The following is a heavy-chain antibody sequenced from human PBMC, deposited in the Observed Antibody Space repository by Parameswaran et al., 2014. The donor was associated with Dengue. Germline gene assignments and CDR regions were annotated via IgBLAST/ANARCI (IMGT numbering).Heavy chain of an antibody. V-gene: IGHV3-30*18. Sequence: WIRQPPGKGLEWVAVVSYDGSDKYYAGSVKGRFTISRDNSKNTLYLQMNSLRGEDTAVYYCAKDRSSFLYDKRDSLYFYYYGMDVWGQGTTVTVSS. CDR3: AKDRSSFLYDKRDSLYFYYYGMDV. J-gene: IGHJ6*02. D-gene: IGHD2-21*01. CDR2: VSYDGSDK.